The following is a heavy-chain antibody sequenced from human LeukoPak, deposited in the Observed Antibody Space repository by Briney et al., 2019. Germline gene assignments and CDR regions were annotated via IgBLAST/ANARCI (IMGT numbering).Heavy chain of an antibody. D-gene: IGHD4-17*01. V-gene: IGHV4-30-2*01. CDR2: IYRGRT. J-gene: IGHJ4*02. CDR3: AREGEYGDAYY. CDR1: GDSISFDAFY. Sequence: SETLSLTCAVSGDSISFDAFYWNWIRQAPGKGPEWIGNIYRGRTRLNPSLASRVTISLDMSKKQASLSLTSVTAADTAMYYCAREGEYGDAYYWGQGTLVSVS.